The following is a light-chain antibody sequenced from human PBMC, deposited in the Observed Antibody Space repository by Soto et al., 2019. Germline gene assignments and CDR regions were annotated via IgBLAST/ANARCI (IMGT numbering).Light chain of an antibody. CDR2: KAS. CDR1: QTISSW. J-gene: IGKJ1*01. Sequence: DIQMTQSPSTLSGSVGDRVTITCRASQTISSWLAWYQQKPGKAPKLLIYKASTLKSGVPSRFSGSGSGTEFTLTISSLQPDDFATYYCQHYNSYSEEFGHGPKVDI. V-gene: IGKV1-5*03. CDR3: QHYNSYSEE.